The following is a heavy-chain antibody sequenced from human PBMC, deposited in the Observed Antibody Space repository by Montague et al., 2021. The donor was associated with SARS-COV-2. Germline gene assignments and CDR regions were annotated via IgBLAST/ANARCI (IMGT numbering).Heavy chain of an antibody. Sequence: SETLSLTCTVSGGSISSTTHRWGWIRQPPGKGLEWIGFISYSRTTFYNPSLKSRISMSVDTPKSQFSLNLTSVTAADTAVYYCTRHYGSSLDSWGQGILVAVSS. CDR2: ISYSRTT. CDR1: GGSISSTTHR. D-gene: IGHD4-17*01. V-gene: IGHV4-39*01. CDR3: TRHYGSSLDS. J-gene: IGHJ4*02.